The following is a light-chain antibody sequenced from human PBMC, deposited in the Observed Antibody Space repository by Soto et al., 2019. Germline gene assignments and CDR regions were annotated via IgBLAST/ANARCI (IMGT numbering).Light chain of an antibody. CDR2: DVS. CDR1: QGVPTN. Sequence: EIRMTQSPGTLSVSPGERATLSCRAAQGVPTNFAWYQQKSGQSPRLLIYDVSNRATGVPARFSGSGSETDFTLTISGLRSEDSAVYFCQQYSNWPFSFGQGTRLEI. V-gene: IGKV3-15*01. CDR3: QQYSNWPFS. J-gene: IGKJ5*01.